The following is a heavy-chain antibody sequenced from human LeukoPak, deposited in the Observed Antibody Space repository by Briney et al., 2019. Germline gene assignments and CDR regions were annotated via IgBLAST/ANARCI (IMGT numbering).Heavy chain of an antibody. CDR1: GGSISSYY. D-gene: IGHD3-10*01. Sequence: SETLSLTCTVSGGSISSYYWSWIRQPAGKGLEWIGRIYTSGSTNYNPSLKSRVTMSVDTSKNQFSLKLSSVTAADTAVYYCARDRRLWFGELLGGNWFDPWGQGTLVTVSS. V-gene: IGHV4-4*07. CDR3: ARDRRLWFGELLGGNWFDP. CDR2: IYTSGST. J-gene: IGHJ5*02.